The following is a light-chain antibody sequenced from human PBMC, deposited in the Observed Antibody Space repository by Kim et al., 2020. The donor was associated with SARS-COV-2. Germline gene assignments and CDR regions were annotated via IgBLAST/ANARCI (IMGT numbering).Light chain of an antibody. V-gene: IGKV1-9*01. CDR3: QQLHIYPRT. CDR2: AAS. J-gene: IGKJ1*01. CDR1: QGINRD. Sequence: IQLTQSPSSLSASIGDRVTITCRASQGINRDLAWYQQKPGKAPNLLIYAASTLQSGVPSRFSGSGSGTDFTLTISSLQPEDFATYYCQQLHIYPRTFGQGTKVDIK.